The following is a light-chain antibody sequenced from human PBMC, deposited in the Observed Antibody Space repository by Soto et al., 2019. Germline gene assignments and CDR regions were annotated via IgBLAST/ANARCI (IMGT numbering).Light chain of an antibody. Sequence: QSALTQPGSVSGSPGQSITISCTGTSSDIGGYNYVSWYQQHPGKAPKLMIYEVTNRPSGVSIRFSGSKSGNTASLTISGLQAEDDADYYCCSFTSGNTAYVFGTGTKLTVL. CDR1: SSDIGGYNY. CDR2: EVT. J-gene: IGLJ1*01. V-gene: IGLV2-14*01. CDR3: CSFTSGNTAYV.